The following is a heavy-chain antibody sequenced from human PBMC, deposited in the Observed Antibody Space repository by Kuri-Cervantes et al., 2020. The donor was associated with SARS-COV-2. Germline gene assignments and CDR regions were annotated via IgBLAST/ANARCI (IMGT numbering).Heavy chain of an antibody. CDR3: TTEDPDDFWSGYYPPWD. CDR2: ISGSGGST. D-gene: IGHD3-3*01. Sequence: GESLKISCAASGFTFSSYAMSWVRQAPGKGLEWVSAISGSGGSTYYADSVQGRFTISRDNSKNTLYLQMNSLKTEDTAVYYCTTEDPDDFWSGYYPPWDWGQGTLVTVSS. CDR1: GFTFSSYA. V-gene: IGHV3-23*01. J-gene: IGHJ4*02.